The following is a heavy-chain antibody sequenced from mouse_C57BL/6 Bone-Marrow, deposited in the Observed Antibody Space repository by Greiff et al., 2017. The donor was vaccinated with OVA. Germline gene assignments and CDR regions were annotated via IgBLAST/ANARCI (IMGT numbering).Heavy chain of an antibody. J-gene: IGHJ3*01. CDR1: GYTFTSYW. CDR2: IDPSDSYT. D-gene: IGHD1-1*01. CDR3: ARRDYGSSY. V-gene: IGHV1-69*01. Sequence: VKLVESGAELVMPGASVKLSCKASGYTFTSYWMYWVKQRPGQGLEWIGEIDPSDSYTNYNQKFKGKSTLTVDKSSSTAYMQLSSLTSEDSAVYYCARRDYGSSYWGQGTLVTVSA.